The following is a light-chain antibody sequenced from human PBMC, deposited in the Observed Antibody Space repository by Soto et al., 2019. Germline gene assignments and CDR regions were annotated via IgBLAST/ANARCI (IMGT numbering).Light chain of an antibody. V-gene: IGKV3-20*01. CDR1: QSVSSSY. J-gene: IGKJ1*01. CDR3: LQYGGLPRT. Sequence: TLSLSPGERATLSCRASQSVSSSYLAWYQQKSGQAPRLLIYGASSRATGIPDRFSGGGSGTDFTLTITRLEPEDFAVYFCLQYGGLPRTFGQGTKVDIK. CDR2: GAS.